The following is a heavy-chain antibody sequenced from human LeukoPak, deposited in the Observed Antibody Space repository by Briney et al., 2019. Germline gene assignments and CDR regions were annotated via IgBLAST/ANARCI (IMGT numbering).Heavy chain of an antibody. CDR2: IYYSGST. Sequence: PSETLSLTCTVSGGSISSYYWSWIRQPPGKGLEWIGYIYYSGSTNYNPSLKSRVTISVDTSKNQFSLKLSSVTAADTAVYYCASSYYYGSGSYYYFDYWGQGTLVTVSS. D-gene: IGHD3-10*01. J-gene: IGHJ4*02. V-gene: IGHV4-59*08. CDR1: GGSISSYY. CDR3: ASSYYYGSGSYYYFDY.